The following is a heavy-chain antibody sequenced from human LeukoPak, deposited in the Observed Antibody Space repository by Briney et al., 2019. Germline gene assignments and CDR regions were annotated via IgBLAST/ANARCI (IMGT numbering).Heavy chain of an antibody. CDR2: ISGSGGST. V-gene: IGHV3-23*01. D-gene: IGHD3-22*01. CDR3: AKDSLPLEYYYDSSGYYYLPDY. Sequence: PGGSLRLSCAASGFTFSSYAMSWVRQAPGKGLEWVSAISGSGGSTYYADSVKGRFTISRDNSKNTLYLQMNSLRAEDTAVYYCAKDSLPLEYYYDSSGYYYLPDYWGQGTLVTVSS. CDR1: GFTFSSYA. J-gene: IGHJ4*02.